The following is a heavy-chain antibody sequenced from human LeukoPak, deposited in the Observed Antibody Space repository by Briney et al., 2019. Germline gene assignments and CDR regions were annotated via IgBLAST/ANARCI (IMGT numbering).Heavy chain of an antibody. J-gene: IGHJ6*02. Sequence: PGGSLRLSCAASGFTFSSYEMNWVRQAPGKGLEWVSYISSSGSTIYYADSVKGRFTISRDNAKNSLYLQMNSLRAEDTAVYYCARDRVAAAGRYYYGMDVWGQGTTVTVSS. CDR1: GFTFSSYE. D-gene: IGHD6-13*01. CDR2: ISSSGSTI. CDR3: ARDRVAAAGRYYYGMDV. V-gene: IGHV3-48*03.